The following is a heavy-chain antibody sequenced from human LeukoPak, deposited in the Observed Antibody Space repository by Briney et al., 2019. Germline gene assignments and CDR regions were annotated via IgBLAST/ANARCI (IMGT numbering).Heavy chain of an antibody. CDR3: SKDPNGAYVGAFDM. CDR2: ITGSGAGT. Sequence: GQSLTLSCAASRLTFSNYAMTWVRHAPGKGLEWVAPITGSGAGTYYADSVQGRFSISRDNSQNTLFLHTNSLRADETAIYYCSKDPNGAYVGAFDMWGPGTMVTGSS. CDR1: RLTFSNYA. V-gene: IGHV3-23*01. D-gene: IGHD4-17*01. J-gene: IGHJ3*02.